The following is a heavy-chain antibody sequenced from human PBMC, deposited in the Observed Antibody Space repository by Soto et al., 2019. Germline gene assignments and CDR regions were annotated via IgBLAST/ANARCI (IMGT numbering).Heavy chain of an antibody. CDR3: AKGGSGMDGMDV. D-gene: IGHD3-10*01. Sequence: QVQLVESGGGVVQPGRSLRLSCAASGFTFSSYGMHWVRQAPGKGLEWVAVISYDGSNKYYADSVKGRFAISRDNSKNTLYLQMNSRRAEDTAVYCCAKGGSGMDGMDVWGQGTTVTVSS. V-gene: IGHV3-30*18. J-gene: IGHJ6*02. CDR2: ISYDGSNK. CDR1: GFTFSSYG.